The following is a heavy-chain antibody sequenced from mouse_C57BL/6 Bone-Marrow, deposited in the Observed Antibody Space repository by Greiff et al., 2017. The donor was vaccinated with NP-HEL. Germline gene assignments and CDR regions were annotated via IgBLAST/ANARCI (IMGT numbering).Heavy chain of an antibody. CDR2: LYPRSGNT. CDR3: AREMDLITTVVAPYAMDY. J-gene: IGHJ4*01. V-gene: IGHV1-81*01. Sequence: VQLQQSGAELARPGASVKLSCKASGYTFTSYGISWVKQRTGQGLEWIGALYPRSGNTYYNEKFKGKATLTADNSSSTAYMELRSLTSEDSAVYFGAREMDLITTVVAPYAMDYWGQGTSVTVSS. CDR1: GYTFTSYG. D-gene: IGHD1-1*01.